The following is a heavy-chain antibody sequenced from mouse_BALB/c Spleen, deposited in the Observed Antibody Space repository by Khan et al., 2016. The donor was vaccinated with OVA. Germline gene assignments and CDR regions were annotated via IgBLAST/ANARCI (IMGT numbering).Heavy chain of an antibody. CDR3: ARDRIDY. J-gene: IGHJ2*01. CDR1: GYTFTSYW. Sequence: VELVESGAELAKPGASVKMSCTASGYTFTSYWMHWIKQRPGQGLEWIGYINPTSGYTDYNQKFKDKATLTADKSSSTAYMQLSSLTSDDSAVYYCARDRIDYWGQGTALTVSP. CDR2: INPTSGYT. V-gene: IGHV1-7*01.